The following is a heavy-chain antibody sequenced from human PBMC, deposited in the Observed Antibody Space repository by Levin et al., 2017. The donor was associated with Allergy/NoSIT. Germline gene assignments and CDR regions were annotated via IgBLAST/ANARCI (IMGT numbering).Heavy chain of an antibody. J-gene: IGHJ4*02. Sequence: GGSLRLSCAASGFKFDDYAMHWVRQAPGKGLEWVSGFSWHSTDIGYADSVRGRFIISRDNTQHSVSLQMNSLTTADSALYYCTRAIYCGAYEGFQKWGQGTLVIVSS. CDR3: TRAIYCGAYEGFQK. D-gene: IGHD4-17*01. CDR1: GFKFDDYA. CDR2: FSWHSTDI. V-gene: IGHV3-9*01.